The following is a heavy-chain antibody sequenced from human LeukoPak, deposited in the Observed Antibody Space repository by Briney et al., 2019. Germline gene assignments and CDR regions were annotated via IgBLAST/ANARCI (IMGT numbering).Heavy chain of an antibody. D-gene: IGHD2-2*01. CDR3: AREGYCSSTSCPPSDGMDV. CDR2: ISAYNGNT. CDR1: GYTFTSYG. Sequence: ASVKVSCKASGYTFTSYGISWVRQAPGQGLEWMGWISAYNGNTNYAQKLQGRVTMNTDTSTSTAYMELRSLRSDDTAVYYCAREGYCSSTSCPPSDGMDVWGQGTTVTVSS. V-gene: IGHV1-18*01. J-gene: IGHJ6*02.